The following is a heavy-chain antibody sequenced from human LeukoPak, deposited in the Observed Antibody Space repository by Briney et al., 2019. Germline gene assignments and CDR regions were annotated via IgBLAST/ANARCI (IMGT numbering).Heavy chain of an antibody. J-gene: IGHJ4*02. V-gene: IGHV4-34*01. CDR2: INHSGST. CDR3: ARGRSTTVTTWYYFDY. CDR1: GGSFSGYY. Sequence: PSETLSLTCAVYGGSFSGYYWSWIRQPPGKGLEWIGEINHSGSTNYNPSLKRRVTISVDTSKNQFSLKLSSVTAADTAVYYCARGRSTTVTTWYYFDYWGQGTLVTVSS. D-gene: IGHD4-17*01.